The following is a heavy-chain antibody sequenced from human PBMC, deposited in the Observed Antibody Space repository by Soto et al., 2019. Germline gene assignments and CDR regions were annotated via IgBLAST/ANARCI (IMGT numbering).Heavy chain of an antibody. CDR1: GYTFTSYG. J-gene: IGHJ6*02. Sequence: ASVKVSCKASGYTFTSYGISWVRQAPGQGLEWMGWISAYNGNTNYAQKLQGRVTMTTDTSTSTAYMELRSLRSDDTAVYYCARDHGVRGAQWSYYYYGMDVWGQGTTVTVSS. CDR3: ARDHGVRGAQWSYYYYGMDV. D-gene: IGHD3-10*01. CDR2: ISAYNGNT. V-gene: IGHV1-18*01.